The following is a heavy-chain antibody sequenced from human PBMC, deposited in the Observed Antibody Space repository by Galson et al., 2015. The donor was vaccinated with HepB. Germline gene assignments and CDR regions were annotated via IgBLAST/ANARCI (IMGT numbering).Heavy chain of an antibody. D-gene: IGHD6-13*01. CDR1: GFTFSSYS. CDR3: ARRPILRIAAAGYYYYGMDV. V-gene: IGHV3-48*01. Sequence: SLRLSCAASGFTFSSYSMNWVRQAPGKGLEWVSYISSSSSTIYYADSVKGRFTISRDNAKNSLYLQMNSLRAEDTAVYYCARRPILRIAAAGYYYYGMDVWGQGTTVTVSS. CDR2: ISSSSSTI. J-gene: IGHJ6*02.